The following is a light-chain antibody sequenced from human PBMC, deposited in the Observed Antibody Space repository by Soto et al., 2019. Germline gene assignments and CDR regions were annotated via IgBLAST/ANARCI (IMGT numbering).Light chain of an antibody. CDR1: SSDIGGYNY. CDR3: SSYTSSSPVYV. CDR2: EVS. V-gene: IGLV2-14*01. Sequence: QSVLTQPASVSGSPGPSITISCTGTSSDIGGYNYVSWYQQHPGKAPKLMIYEVSNRPSGVSNRFSGSKSDNMASLTISGLQAEDEADYYCSSYTSSSPVYVFGAGTKLTVL. J-gene: IGLJ1*01.